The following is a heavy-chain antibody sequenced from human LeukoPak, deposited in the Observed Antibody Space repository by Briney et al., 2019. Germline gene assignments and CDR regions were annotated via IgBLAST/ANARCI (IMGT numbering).Heavy chain of an antibody. D-gene: IGHD3-10*02. V-gene: IGHV3-48*03. CDR3: AELGITMIGGV. CDR1: GFTFSSYE. CDR2: ISSSGSTI. J-gene: IGHJ6*04. Sequence: GGSLRLSCAASGFTFSSYEMNWVRQAPGKGHEWVSYISSSGSTIYYADSVKGRFTISRDNAKNSLYLQMNSLRAEDTAVYYCAELGITMIGGVWGKGTTVTISS.